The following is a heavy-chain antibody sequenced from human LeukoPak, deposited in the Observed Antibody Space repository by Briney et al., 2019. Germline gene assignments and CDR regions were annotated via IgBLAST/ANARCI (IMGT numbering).Heavy chain of an antibody. CDR1: GFTFSSSW. CDR2: IKDDGSAK. J-gene: IGHJ1*01. V-gene: IGHV3-7*04. Sequence: PGGSLRLSCAASGFTFSSSWMSWLRQAPGKGLEWVADIKDDGSAKYYVDSVKGRFTISRDNSKNTLYLQMSSLRAEDTAVYYCARGGKIALAGTRSPQYFQHWGQGTLVTVSS. D-gene: IGHD6-19*01. CDR3: ARGGKIALAGTRSPQYFQH.